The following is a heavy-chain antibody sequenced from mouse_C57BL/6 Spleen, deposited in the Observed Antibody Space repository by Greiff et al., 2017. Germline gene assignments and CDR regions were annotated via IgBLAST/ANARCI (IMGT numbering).Heavy chain of an antibody. J-gene: IGHJ4*01. CDR1: GYTFTSYW. V-gene: IGHV1-59*01. CDR3: ARGRLRPLCAMDY. D-gene: IGHD2-4*01. Sequence: QVQLKQPGAELVRPGTSVKLSCKASGYTFTSYWMHWVKQRPGQGLEWIGVIDPSDSYTNYNQKFKGKATLTVDTSSSTAYMQLSSLTSEDSAVYYCARGRLRPLCAMDYWGQGTSVTVSS. CDR2: IDPSDSYT.